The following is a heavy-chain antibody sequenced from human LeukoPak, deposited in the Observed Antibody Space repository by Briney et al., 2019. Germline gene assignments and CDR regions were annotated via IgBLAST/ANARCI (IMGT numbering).Heavy chain of an antibody. V-gene: IGHV3-21*01. CDR1: GFTFSSYI. CDR2: ISRTSSFI. CDR3: ARDTTVTTGYAFDI. Sequence: GGSLRLSCAASGFTFSSYIMSWVRQAPGKGLEWVSSISRTSSFIYYADSVKGRFTISRDNAKNSLYLQMNSLRADDTAVYYCARDTTVTTGYAFDIWGQGTMVTVSS. J-gene: IGHJ3*02. D-gene: IGHD4-17*01.